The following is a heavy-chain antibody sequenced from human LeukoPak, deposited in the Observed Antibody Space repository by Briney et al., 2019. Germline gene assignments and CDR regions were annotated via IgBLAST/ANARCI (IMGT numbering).Heavy chain of an antibody. Sequence: PSETLSLTCTVSGGSISSYYWSWIRQPAGKGLEWIGRIYTSGSTNYNPSLKSRVTMSVDTSKNQSSLKLSSVTAAGTAVYYCARASARAGQWLVAYFDYWGQGTLVTVSS. CDR3: ARASARAGQWLVAYFDY. D-gene: IGHD6-19*01. J-gene: IGHJ4*02. V-gene: IGHV4-4*07. CDR2: IYTSGST. CDR1: GGSISSYY.